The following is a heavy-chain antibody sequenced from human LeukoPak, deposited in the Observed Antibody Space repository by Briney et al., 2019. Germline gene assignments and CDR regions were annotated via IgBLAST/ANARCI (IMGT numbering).Heavy chain of an antibody. D-gene: IGHD3-16*02. V-gene: IGHV3-30*03. CDR1: GFTFSSYG. CDR3: AREEHDYVWGSYRYYYYYGIDV. CDR2: ISFDGSNK. J-gene: IGHJ6*02. Sequence: GGSLRLSCAASGFTFSSYGMHWVRQSPGRGLEWVSFISFDGSNKFYADSLKGRFTISRDNSKDTLYLQMDSLGAEDTALYYCAREEHDYVWGSYRYYYYYGIDVWGQGTTVTVSS.